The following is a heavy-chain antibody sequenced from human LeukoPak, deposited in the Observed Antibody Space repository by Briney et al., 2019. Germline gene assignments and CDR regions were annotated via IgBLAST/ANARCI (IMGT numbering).Heavy chain of an antibody. CDR3: AKGYDILTGYQSWFDP. CDR1: GLTFSSYA. V-gene: IGHV3-23*01. J-gene: IGHJ5*02. CDR2: ISGSGGST. D-gene: IGHD3-9*01. Sequence: GRSLRLSCAASGLTFSSYAMSWVRQAPGKGLEWVSAISGSGGSTYYADSVKGRFTISRDNSKNTLDLQMNSLRAEDTAVYYCAKGYDILTGYQSWFDPWGQGTLVTVSS.